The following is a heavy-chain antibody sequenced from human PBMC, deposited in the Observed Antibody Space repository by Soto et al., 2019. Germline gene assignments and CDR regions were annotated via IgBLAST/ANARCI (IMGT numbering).Heavy chain of an antibody. CDR1: GFTLSSYA. CDR3: ARVPYSSGPRY. J-gene: IGHJ4*02. CDR2: ISASGGST. D-gene: IGHD3-22*01. Sequence: HPGGSLRLSCAASGFTLSSYAMSWVRQAPGKGLEWVSVISASGGSTDHADSVKGRFTMSRDNPKNTVYLQMNSLRAQDTAVYYCARVPYSSGPRYWGRGTLVTVSS. V-gene: IGHV3-23*01.